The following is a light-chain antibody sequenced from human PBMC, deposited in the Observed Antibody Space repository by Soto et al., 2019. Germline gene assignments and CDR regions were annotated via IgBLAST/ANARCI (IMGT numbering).Light chain of an antibody. V-gene: IGKV1-13*02. CDR3: QQFNSYPLT. J-gene: IGKJ5*01. CDR1: QDIRGA. Sequence: ASQVTQSPSSLSASVGDRVTITCRASQDIRGALAWYQQKPGKPPRLLIYDVSTLESGVPSRFSGSSSGAEFTLTISSLQPEDCGTYFCQQFNSYPLTFGHGTRLDIK. CDR2: DVS.